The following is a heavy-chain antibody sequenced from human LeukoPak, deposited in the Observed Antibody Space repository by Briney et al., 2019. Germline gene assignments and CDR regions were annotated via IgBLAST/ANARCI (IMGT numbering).Heavy chain of an antibody. J-gene: IGHJ4*02. CDR3: ATPGAYSSGWYFDY. V-gene: IGHV1-24*01. Sequence: ASVKVSCKVSGYTLTELSMHWVRQAPGKGREWMGGFDPEDGETIYAQKFQGRVTMNEDTSTDTAYMELSSLRSEDTAVYYCATPGAYSSGWYFDYWGQGTLVTVSS. CDR2: FDPEDGET. CDR1: GYTLTELS. D-gene: IGHD6-19*01.